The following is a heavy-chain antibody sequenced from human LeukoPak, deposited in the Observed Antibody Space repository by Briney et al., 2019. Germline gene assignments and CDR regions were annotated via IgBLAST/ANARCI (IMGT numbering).Heavy chain of an antibody. Sequence: SQTLSLTCTVSGCSLSSGDYYWSWIRQPPGKGLEWIRYIYYSGSTYYNTSLKSRFTISVDTSKNQLSRKLSSVTAADTAVYYCARDLSSGYYRYYFDYWGQGTLVTVSS. V-gene: IGHV4-30-4*08. CDR1: GCSLSSGDYY. CDR2: IYYSGST. D-gene: IGHD3-22*01. J-gene: IGHJ4*02. CDR3: ARDLSSGYYRYYFDY.